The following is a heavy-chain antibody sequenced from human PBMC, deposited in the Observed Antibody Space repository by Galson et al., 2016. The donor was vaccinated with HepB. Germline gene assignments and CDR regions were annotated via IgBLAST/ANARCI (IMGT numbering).Heavy chain of an antibody. Sequence: SLRLSCAASGFTFSESGINWVRQASGKGLEWIGRIRDIGNSYATAYAAAVEGRFTISRDDSKNTAYLRMNSLKTEDTAVYYCARFRPLTSHYGNTEQLEHWGQGTLVTVSS. J-gene: IGHJ5*02. CDR1: GFTFSESG. D-gene: IGHD3-10*01. V-gene: IGHV3-73*01. CDR2: IRDIGNSYAT. CDR3: ARFRPLTSHYGNTEQLEH.